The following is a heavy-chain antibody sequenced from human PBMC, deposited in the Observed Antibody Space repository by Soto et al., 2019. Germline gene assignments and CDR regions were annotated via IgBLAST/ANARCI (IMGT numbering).Heavy chain of an antibody. CDR1: GGSISSGGYY. V-gene: IGHV4-31*03. J-gene: IGHJ5*02. D-gene: IGHD4-17*01. Sequence: QVQLQESGPGLVKPSQTLSLTCTVSGGSISSGGYYWSWIRQHPGKGLEWIGYIYYSGSTYYNPSLKSRVTISVDTSKNQFSLKLSSVTAAATAVYYCARAQYDYRDLRPLSWFDPWGQGTLVTVSS. CDR3: ARAQYDYRDLRPLSWFDP. CDR2: IYYSGST.